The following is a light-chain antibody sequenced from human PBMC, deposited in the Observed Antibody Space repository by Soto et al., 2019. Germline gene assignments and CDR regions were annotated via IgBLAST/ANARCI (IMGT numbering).Light chain of an antibody. CDR1: QIIISY. J-gene: IGKJ1*01. CDR2: GAS. CDR3: QQTYSAPWT. Sequence: DIQMTQSPSSLSASVGDTVTITCRASQIIISYLNWYQQKPGKAPNLLIYGASSLQSGVPSRFSGSASGTEFTITITSLQPEDFATYCCQQTYSAPWTFGQGTKV. V-gene: IGKV1-39*01.